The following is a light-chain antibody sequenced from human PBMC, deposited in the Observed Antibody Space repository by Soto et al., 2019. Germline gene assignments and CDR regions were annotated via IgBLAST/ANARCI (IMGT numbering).Light chain of an antibody. V-gene: IGLV3-9*01. CDR1: NIGSKN. J-gene: IGLJ3*02. Sequence: SYELTQPLSVSVALGQTARITCGGNNIGSKNVHWYQQKPGQAHVLVIYRDSNRPSRIPERFAGSNSGNTATLTISRAQAGDEADYYCQVWDSSTARVFGGGTKLTVL. CDR2: RDS. CDR3: QVWDSSTARV.